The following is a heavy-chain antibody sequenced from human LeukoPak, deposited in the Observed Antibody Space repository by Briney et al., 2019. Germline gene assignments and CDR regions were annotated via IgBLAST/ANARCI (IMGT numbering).Heavy chain of an antibody. D-gene: IGHD3-10*01. CDR1: GFTFNNYA. V-gene: IGHV3-21*01. J-gene: IGHJ4*02. Sequence: GGSLRLSCAASGFTFNNYAMSWVRQAPGKGLEWVSFISGSSSYIYYANSVQGRLTTSRANAKNSLYLQMHSLRAEDTAVYYCARGEYGSGSYHIDYWGQGTLVTVSS. CDR2: ISGSSSYI. CDR3: ARGEYGSGSYHIDY.